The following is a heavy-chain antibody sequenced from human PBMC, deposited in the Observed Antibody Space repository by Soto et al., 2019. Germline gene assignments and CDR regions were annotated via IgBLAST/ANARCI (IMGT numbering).Heavy chain of an antibody. J-gene: IGHJ4*02. CDR1: GGSISSGGYY. Sequence: SETLSLTCTVSGGSISSGGYYWSWIRQHLGKGLEWIGYIYYSGSTYYNPSLKSRVTISVDTSKNQFSLKLSSVTAADTAVYYCARGGDPAGDDGYFDYWGQGTLVTVSS. V-gene: IGHV4-31*03. D-gene: IGHD7-27*01. CDR3: ARGGDPAGDDGYFDY. CDR2: IYYSGST.